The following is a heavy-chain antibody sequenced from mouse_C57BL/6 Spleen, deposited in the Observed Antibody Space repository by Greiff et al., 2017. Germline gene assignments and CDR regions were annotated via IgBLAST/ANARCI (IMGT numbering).Heavy chain of an antibody. Sequence: QVQLQQSDAELVRPGASVKMSCKVSGYTFTDPTIHWMKQRPEQGLEWIGNIYPTDGSTKYHAKFKGKATLTADTSSSTAYMQLNSLTSEDSAIYFCARCRCYYGRFAYWGQGTILTVSA. D-gene: IGHD1-2*01. CDR3: ARCRCYYGRFAY. CDR2: IYPTDGST. J-gene: IGHJ3*01. V-gene: IGHV1-78*01. CDR1: GYTFTDPT.